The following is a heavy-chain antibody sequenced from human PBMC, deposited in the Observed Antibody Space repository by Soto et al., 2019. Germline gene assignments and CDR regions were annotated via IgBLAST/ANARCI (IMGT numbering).Heavy chain of an antibody. J-gene: IGHJ4*02. Sequence: SETLSLTCTVSGGSISSYYWSWIRQPPGKGLEWIGYIYYSGSTNYNPSLKSRVTISVDTSKNQFSLKLSSVTAADTAVYYCANYDYIWGSARYWGQGTLVTVSS. CDR1: GGSISSYY. V-gene: IGHV4-59*01. D-gene: IGHD3-16*01. CDR2: IYYSGST. CDR3: ANYDYIWGSARY.